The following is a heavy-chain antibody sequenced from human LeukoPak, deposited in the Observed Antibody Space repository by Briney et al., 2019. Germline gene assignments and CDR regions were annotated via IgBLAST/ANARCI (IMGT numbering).Heavy chain of an antibody. J-gene: IGHJ4*02. CDR2: MNPNSGNT. CDR3: ARGREVVVAATLPYDY. Sequence: ASVKVSCKASGYTFTGYYMHWVRQATGQGLEWMGWMNPNSGNTGYAQKFQGRVTITRNTSISTAYMELSNLRSEDTAVYYCARGREVVVAATLPYDYWGQGTLVTVSS. V-gene: IGHV1-8*03. D-gene: IGHD2-15*01. CDR1: GYTFTGYY.